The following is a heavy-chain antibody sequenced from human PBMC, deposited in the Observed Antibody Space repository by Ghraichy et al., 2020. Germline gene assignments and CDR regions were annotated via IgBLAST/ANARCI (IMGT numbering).Heavy chain of an antibody. J-gene: IGHJ5*02. D-gene: IGHD3-10*01. V-gene: IGHV3-30*03. CDR1: GFTFSSYG. CDR2: ISYDGSNK. CDR3: ARSMVRGVIRSYNWFDP. Sequence: GESLNISCAASGFTFSSYGMHWVRQAPGKGLEWVAVISYDGSNKYYADSVKGRFTISRDNSKNTLYPQMNSLRAEDTAVYYCARSMVRGVIRSYNWFDPWGQGTLVTVSS.